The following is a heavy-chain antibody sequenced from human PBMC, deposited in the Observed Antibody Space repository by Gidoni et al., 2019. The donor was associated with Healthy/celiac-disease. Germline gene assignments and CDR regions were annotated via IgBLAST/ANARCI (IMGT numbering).Heavy chain of an antibody. Sequence: EVQLVESGGGLVQPGGSLRLSCAASGFTFSSYSMNWVRQAPGKGLEWVSYISSSSSTIYYADSVKGRFTISRDNAKNSLYLQMNSLRAEDTAVYYCARKVAPKRFAYYYYYMDVWGKGTTVTVSS. CDR2: ISSSSSTI. V-gene: IGHV3-48*01. CDR3: ARKVAPKRFAYYYYYMDV. J-gene: IGHJ6*03. CDR1: GFTFSSYS.